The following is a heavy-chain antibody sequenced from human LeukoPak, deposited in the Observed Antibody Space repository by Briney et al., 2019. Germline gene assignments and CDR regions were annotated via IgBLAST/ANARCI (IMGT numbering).Heavy chain of an antibody. CDR2: INPNSGCT. CDR1: GYTFTAYY. Sequence: ASVKVSCKASGYTFTAYYMHWVRQAPAQELEGMVWINPNSGCTSSAQKFQDRVTMTTDTSTITADMELSRLRSDDTAVYYCARSSGTGEAAFDMWGQGTMVTVYS. D-gene: IGHD7-27*01. V-gene: IGHV1-2*02. J-gene: IGHJ3*02. CDR3: ARSSGTGEAAFDM.